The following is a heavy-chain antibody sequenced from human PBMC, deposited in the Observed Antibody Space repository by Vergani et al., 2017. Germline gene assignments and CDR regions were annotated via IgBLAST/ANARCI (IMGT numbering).Heavy chain of an antibody. D-gene: IGHD1-26*01. J-gene: IGHJ6*02. CDR3: ASDMDSGGYWGYDYYGMDV. CDR2: ISSSSSYI. Sequence: EVQLVESGGGLVQPGGSLRVSCAASGFTFSSYSMNWVRQAPGKGLEWVSSISSSSSYIYYANSVKGRFTISRDNAKNSLYMQMNSLMAEDTAVYYCASDMDSGGYWGYDYYGMDVWGQGTTVTVSS. V-gene: IGHV3-21*01. CDR1: GFTFSSYS.